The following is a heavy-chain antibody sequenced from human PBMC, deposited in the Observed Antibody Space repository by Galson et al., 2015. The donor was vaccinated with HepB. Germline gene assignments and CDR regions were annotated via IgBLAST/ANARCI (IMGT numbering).Heavy chain of an antibody. J-gene: IGHJ4*02. CDR2: IRGTSTNT. CDR1: GFTFSNYA. D-gene: IGHD3-22*01. V-gene: IGHV3-23*01. CDR3: AKSWRNSDSSSAYYSFDF. Sequence: SLRLSCAASGFTFSNYAMTWVRQAPGKGLEWVSSIRGTSTNTYYADSVKGRFTISRDISKDTLYLQMNSLRAEDTAVYFCAKSWRNSDSSSAYYSFDFWGQGTLVTVPS.